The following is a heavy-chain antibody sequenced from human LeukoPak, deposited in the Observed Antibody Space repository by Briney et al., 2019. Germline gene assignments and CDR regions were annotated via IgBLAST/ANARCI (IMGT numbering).Heavy chain of an antibody. CDR1: GFTVSSNY. CDR3: ARDSNWAYDY. V-gene: IGHV3-66*01. Sequence: PGGSLRLSCAASGFTVSSNYMTWVRQAPGKGLEWASVIYSGGNTYYADSVKGRFSISRDNSKNTVYLQMNSLRDEDTAVYYCARDSNWAYDYWGQGTLATVSS. J-gene: IGHJ4*02. D-gene: IGHD7-27*01. CDR2: IYSGGNT.